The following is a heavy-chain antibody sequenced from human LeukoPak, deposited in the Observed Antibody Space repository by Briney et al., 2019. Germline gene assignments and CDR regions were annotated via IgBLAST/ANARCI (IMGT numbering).Heavy chain of an antibody. CDR1: GYTFTAYY. CDR3: ARSNYYDSSGLLP. Sequence: WASVKVSCKASGYTFTAYYMHWVRQAPGQGLEWMGWINPNSGGTNYAQKFQGRVTMTRDTSISTAYMELSRLRSDDTAVYYCARSNYYDSSGLLPWGQGTLVTVSS. CDR2: INPNSGGT. V-gene: IGHV1-2*02. J-gene: IGHJ5*02. D-gene: IGHD3-22*01.